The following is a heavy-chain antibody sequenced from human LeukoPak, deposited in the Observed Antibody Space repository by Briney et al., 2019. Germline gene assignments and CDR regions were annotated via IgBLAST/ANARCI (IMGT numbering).Heavy chain of an antibody. CDR1: GFTFDDYA. CDR3: AKGISSWYYNNWFDP. D-gene: IGHD6-13*01. Sequence: GGSLRLSCAASGFTFDDYAMPWVRQAPGKGLEWVSGISWNSGSIGYADSVKGRFTISRDNAKNSLYLQMNSLRAEDTALYYCAKGISSWYYNNWFDPWGQGTLVTVSS. CDR2: ISWNSGSI. J-gene: IGHJ5*02. V-gene: IGHV3-9*01.